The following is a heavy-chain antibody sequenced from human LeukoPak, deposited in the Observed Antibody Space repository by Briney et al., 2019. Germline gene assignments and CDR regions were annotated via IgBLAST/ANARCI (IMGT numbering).Heavy chain of an antibody. D-gene: IGHD6-13*01. Sequence: SETLSLTCAVSGGPISSNNWWSWVRQPPGKGLEWIGDIYHSGSTKYNPSLKSRVTISVDKSKNQFSLKLRSVTAADTAVYYCARDAGGSIAAALSAFDIWGQGTMVTVSS. V-gene: IGHV4-4*02. CDR1: GGPISSNNW. J-gene: IGHJ3*02. CDR3: ARDAGGSIAAALSAFDI. CDR2: IYHSGST.